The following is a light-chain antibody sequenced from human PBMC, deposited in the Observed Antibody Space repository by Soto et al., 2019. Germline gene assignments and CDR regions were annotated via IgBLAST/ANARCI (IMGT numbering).Light chain of an antibody. CDR3: QQLNRYPPT. V-gene: IGKV1-9*01. CDR2: AAS. CDR1: QGISSTY. J-gene: IGKJ4*01. Sequence: DIQLTQSPSFLSASVGDRVTITCRASQGISSTYLAWYQQTPGKAPKILIYAASTLQSGVPSSCSGRGSGTDFTLPISSLQPEDGATYYCQQLNRYPPTLGGGAKVNIK.